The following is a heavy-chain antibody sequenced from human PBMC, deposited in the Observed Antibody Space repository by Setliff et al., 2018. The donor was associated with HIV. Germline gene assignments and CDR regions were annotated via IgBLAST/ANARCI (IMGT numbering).Heavy chain of an antibody. CDR2: IIPIFGTE. D-gene: IGHD5-12*01. CDR3: ARGATITYYFDY. V-gene: IGHV1-69*13. J-gene: IGHJ4*02. CDR1: GGTFSSYA. Sequence: SVKVSCKASGGTFSSYAISWVRQAPGQGLEWMGRIIPIFGTENYAQKFQGRVTITADESTSTAYMELSSLRSEDTAVYYCARGATITYYFDYWGQGTLVTVSS.